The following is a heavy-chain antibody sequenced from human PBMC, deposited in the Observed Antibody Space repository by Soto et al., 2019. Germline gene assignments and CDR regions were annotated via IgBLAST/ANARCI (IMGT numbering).Heavy chain of an antibody. CDR1: GGTFSSYS. J-gene: IGHJ6*02. CDR3: ARAVVLTFTRFYDMDV. D-gene: IGHD3-9*01. CDR2: LIPMFGTT. Sequence: QVQLVQSGAEVKTPGSSVKVSCKASGGTFSSYSINWVRQAPGQGLEWMGRLIPMFGTTDYAQRFQGRVTFTADESTSTASMEVTNLTSEDTAVYYCARAVVLTFTRFYDMDVWGQGTTSPSP. V-gene: IGHV1-69*18.